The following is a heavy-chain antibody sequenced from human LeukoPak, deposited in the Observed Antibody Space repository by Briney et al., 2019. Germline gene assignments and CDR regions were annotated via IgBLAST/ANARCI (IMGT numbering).Heavy chain of an antibody. D-gene: IGHD2-2*02. Sequence: GSVKVSCKASGYTFTSYGLSWVRQATGQGLEWMGWMNPNSGNTGYAQKFQGRVTMTRNTSISTAYMELSSLRSEDTAVYYCARGRAATSRAYRFDYWGQGTLVTVSS. CDR1: GYTFTSYG. V-gene: IGHV1-8*02. CDR3: ARGRAATSRAYRFDY. J-gene: IGHJ4*02. CDR2: MNPNSGNT.